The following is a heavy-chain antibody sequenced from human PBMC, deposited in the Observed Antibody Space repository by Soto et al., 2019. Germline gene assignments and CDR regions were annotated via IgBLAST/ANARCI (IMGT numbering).Heavy chain of an antibody. V-gene: IGHV3-23*01. CDR3: AKDAVAGDGLWLMDH. D-gene: IGHD2-21*02. J-gene: IGHJ4*02. Sequence: GGSLRLSCAASGFTFGSYAMTWVRQAPGKGLESVAGLYGNSGGIQYADSVRGRFTIFRDNSNNIVFLHMRSLRVEDTAVYFCAKDAVAGDGLWLMDHWGQGTLVTAPQ. CDR1: GFTFGSYA. CDR2: LYGNSGGI.